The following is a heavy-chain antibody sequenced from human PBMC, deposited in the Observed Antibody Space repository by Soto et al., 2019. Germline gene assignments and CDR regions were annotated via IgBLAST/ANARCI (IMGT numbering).Heavy chain of an antibody. V-gene: IGHV3-21*01. CDR3: ARDRGYDAHDYYYNAMDV. CDR1: GFTFRTYT. D-gene: IGHD3-10*01. J-gene: IGHJ6*02. Sequence: KRGGSLRLSCISSGFTFRTYTMNWVRQAPGKGLEWVSGIRGFSPYTFYAESVKGRFTISRDNAKNSLYLQMNSLRAEDTAVYYCARDRGYDAHDYYYNAMDVWGQGTTVTVSS. CDR2: IRGFSPYT.